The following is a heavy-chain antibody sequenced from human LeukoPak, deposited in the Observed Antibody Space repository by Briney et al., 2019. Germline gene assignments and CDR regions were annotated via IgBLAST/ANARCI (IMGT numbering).Heavy chain of an antibody. CDR3: TRDEQWLVYFDY. CDR2: TYYRSKWYS. J-gene: IGHJ4*02. Sequence: SQTLSLTCAISGDSVSSNSAAWNWIRQSPSRGLEWLGRTYYRSKWYSDYAESVKSRIIINPDISKNQFSLQLNSVTPEDTAIYYCTRDEQWLVYFDYWGQGTLVTVSS. D-gene: IGHD6-19*01. V-gene: IGHV6-1*01. CDR1: GDSVSSNSAA.